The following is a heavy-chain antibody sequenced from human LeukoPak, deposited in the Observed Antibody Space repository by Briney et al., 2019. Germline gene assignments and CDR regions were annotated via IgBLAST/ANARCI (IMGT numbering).Heavy chain of an antibody. CDR1: GFTFSSYW. V-gene: IGHV3-74*01. CDR2: VNSDGSST. Sequence: PGGSLRLSCAASGFTFSSYWMHWVCQAPGKGLVWVSRVNSDGSSTSYADSVKGRFTISRDNAKNTLYLQMNSLRAEDTSVYYCARDRNTGSSYENLFEYWGQGSLVTVSS. CDR3: ARDRNTGSSYENLFEY. D-gene: IGHD1-26*01. J-gene: IGHJ4*02.